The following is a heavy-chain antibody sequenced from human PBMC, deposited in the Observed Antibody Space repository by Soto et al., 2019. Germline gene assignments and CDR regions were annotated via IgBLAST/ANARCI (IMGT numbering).Heavy chain of an antibody. J-gene: IGHJ4*02. D-gene: IGHD3-10*01. CDR2: CRSRSAGGTV. V-gene: IGHV3-15*01. Sequence: GGSLRLSCVASGITFSEAWMNWVRQAPGKGLEWVGRCRSRSAGGTVDYAAPVKGRFTISRDDSKYTLSLQMNSLKTEDTAIYFCVTGFGFWGQVTLVTVSS. CDR3: VTGFGF. CDR1: GITFSEAW.